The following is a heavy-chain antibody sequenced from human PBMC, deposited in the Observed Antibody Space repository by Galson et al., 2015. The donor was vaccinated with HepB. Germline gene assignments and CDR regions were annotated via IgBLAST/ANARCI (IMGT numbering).Heavy chain of an antibody. J-gene: IGHJ6*02. V-gene: IGHV6-1*01. D-gene: IGHD5-12*01. CDR3: ARVRHLARCMDV. Sequence: CAISGDSVSTNIVAWNWIRQSPSRGLEWLGRTYYRSKWYNDYAVSVQSRITINPDTSRNQFSLQLNSVTPEDTGVYYCARVRHLARCMDVGGQGPTVTVSS. CDR2: TYYRSKWYN. CDR1: GDSVSTNIVA.